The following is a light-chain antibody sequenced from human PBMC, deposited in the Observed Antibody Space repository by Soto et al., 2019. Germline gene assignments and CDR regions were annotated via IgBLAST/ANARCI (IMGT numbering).Light chain of an antibody. CDR1: SSDVGGYNF. CDR3: SSYTGSSTLVYV. CDR2: EVT. Sequence: QSVLTQPASVSGSPGQSITISCTGTSSDVGGYNFVSWYQQHPGKAPKLMIYEVTNRPSGVSNRFSGSKSGNTASLTISGLQAEDEATYYCSSYTGSSTLVYVFETGTKVTVL. V-gene: IGLV2-14*01. J-gene: IGLJ1*01.